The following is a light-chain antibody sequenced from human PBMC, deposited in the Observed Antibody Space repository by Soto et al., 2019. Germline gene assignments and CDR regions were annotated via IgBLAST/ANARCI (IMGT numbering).Light chain of an antibody. CDR1: SSDVGGYNY. J-gene: IGLJ1*01. V-gene: IGLV2-14*03. CDR3: SSYTSSRTYI. Sequence: QSAPAQPASVSGSPGQSITISCTGTSSDVGGYNYVSWYQQHPGKAPKLIFYDVSNRPSGVSNRFSGSKSGNTASLTISGLQAEDEADYYCSSYTSSRTYIFGTGTKLTVL. CDR2: DVS.